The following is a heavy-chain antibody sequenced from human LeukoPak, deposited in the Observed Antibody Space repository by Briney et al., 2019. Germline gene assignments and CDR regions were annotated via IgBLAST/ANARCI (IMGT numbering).Heavy chain of an antibody. D-gene: IGHD3-16*01. J-gene: IGHJ6*02. CDR1: GFTFSSYW. CDR2: IYHNGNVN. V-gene: IGHV3-7*03. CDR3: PRGGGLDV. Sequence: GSQRLSCAASGFTFSSYWMNWARQAPGKGLEWVASIYHNGNVNYYVDSVKGRVTISRDNAKSSLYLQMSNLRAEDTAVYFCPRGGGLDVWGQGATVTVSS.